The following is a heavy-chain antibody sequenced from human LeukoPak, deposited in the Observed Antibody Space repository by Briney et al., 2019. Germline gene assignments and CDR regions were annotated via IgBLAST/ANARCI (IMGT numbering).Heavy chain of an antibody. D-gene: IGHD3-9*01. CDR3: ATSVGFFDYLSQGDYYFDY. J-gene: IGHJ4*02. V-gene: IGHV1-46*01. CDR1: RYTFTDYH. CDR2: IIPSDGFT. Sequence: ASVKVSCKASRYTFTDYHMHWVRQAPGQGLEWMGMIIPSDGFTSYAQKFQGRVTMTRDMSTSTVYMELSSLRSDDTAIYYCATSVGFFDYLSQGDYYFDYWGQGTLVAVSS.